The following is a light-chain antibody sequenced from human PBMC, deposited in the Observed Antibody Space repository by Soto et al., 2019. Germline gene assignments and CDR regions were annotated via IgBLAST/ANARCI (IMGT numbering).Light chain of an antibody. V-gene: IGLV1-40*01. Sequence: QSVLTQPPSVSGAPGQMVTISCTGSSSNIGAGYDVHWYQQLPGTAPKLLIYGNSNRPSGVPDRFSGSKSGTSASLAITGLQAEDEADYYCQSYDSNMSSWVFGGGTKLTVL. CDR3: QSYDSNMSSWV. J-gene: IGLJ3*02. CDR2: GNS. CDR1: SSNIGAGYD.